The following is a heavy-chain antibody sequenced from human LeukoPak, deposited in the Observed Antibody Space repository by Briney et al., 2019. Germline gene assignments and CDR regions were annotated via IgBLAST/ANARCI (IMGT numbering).Heavy chain of an antibody. J-gene: IGHJ4*02. D-gene: IGHD1-26*01. CDR2: IKQDGSEK. CDR3: ARDLTGYSGSYSDY. Sequence: GGSLRLSSAASGFTFSSYWMSWVRQAPGKGLEWVANIKQDGSEKYYVDSVKGRFTISRDNAKNSLYLQMNSLRAEDTAVYYCARDLTGYSGSYSDYWGQGTLVTVSS. V-gene: IGHV3-7*01. CDR1: GFTFSSYW.